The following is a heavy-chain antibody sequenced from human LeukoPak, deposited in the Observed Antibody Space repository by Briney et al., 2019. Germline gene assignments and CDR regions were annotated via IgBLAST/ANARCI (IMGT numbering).Heavy chain of an antibody. CDR3: ARDLGDYYDSRHYDY. CDR2: INWNGGST. V-gene: IGHV3-20*04. J-gene: IGHJ4*02. CDR1: GFTFDDYG. Sequence: GGSLRLSCAASGFTFDDYGTSWVRQAPGKGLEWVSGINWNGGSTGYADSVKGRFTISRDNAKNSLYLQMNSLRAEDTALYYCARDLGDYYDSRHYDYWGQGTLVTVSS. D-gene: IGHD3-22*01.